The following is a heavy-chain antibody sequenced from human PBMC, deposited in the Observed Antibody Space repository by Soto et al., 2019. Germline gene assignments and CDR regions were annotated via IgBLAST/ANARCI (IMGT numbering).Heavy chain of an antibody. J-gene: IGHJ3*02. Sequence: PGGSLRLSCAASGFTFSSYGMHWVRQAPGKGLEWVAVISYDGSNKYYADSVKGRFTISRDNSKNTLYLQMNSLRAEDTAVYYCAKLPGDAFDIWGQGTMVTVSS. CDR3: AKLPGDAFDI. CDR1: GFTFSSYG. V-gene: IGHV3-30*18. CDR2: ISYDGSNK.